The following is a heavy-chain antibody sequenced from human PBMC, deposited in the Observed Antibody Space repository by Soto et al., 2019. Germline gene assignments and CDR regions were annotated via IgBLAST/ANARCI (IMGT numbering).Heavy chain of an antibody. Sequence: QVQLVQSGAEVKKPGASVKVSCKASGYTFTSYGISWVRQAPGQGLEWMGWISADKGNTNYAQKLQGRVTMTTDTSTSTAYMELRSLRSDDTAVYYCARDWYCSGGRCYNCFDPWGQGTLVTVSS. CDR3: ARDWYCSGGRCYNCFDP. CDR2: ISADKGNT. D-gene: IGHD2-15*01. CDR1: GYTFTSYG. V-gene: IGHV1-18*01. J-gene: IGHJ5*02.